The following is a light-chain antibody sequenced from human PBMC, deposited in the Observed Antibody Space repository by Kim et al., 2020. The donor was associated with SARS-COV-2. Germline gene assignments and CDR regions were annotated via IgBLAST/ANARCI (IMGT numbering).Light chain of an antibody. CDR2: GKN. CDR3: NSRDISGNHWV. J-gene: IGLJ3*02. V-gene: IGLV3-19*01. Sequence: SSELTQDPAVSVALGQTVRITCQGDSLRSYYASWYQQKPGQAPVLVIYGKNNRPSGIPDRFSGSSSGNTASFTITGTQPEDEADYYCNSRDISGNHWVF. CDR1: SLRSYY.